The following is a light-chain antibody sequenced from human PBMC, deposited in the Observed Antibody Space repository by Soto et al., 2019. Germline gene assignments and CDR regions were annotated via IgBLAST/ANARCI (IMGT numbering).Light chain of an antibody. CDR2: DAS. CDR3: QQRSNWPLRT. J-gene: IGKJ1*01. V-gene: IGKV3-11*01. CDR1: QSVSSY. Sequence: EIVLTQSPATLSLSPGERDTLSCRASQSVSSYLAWYQQKPGQAPRLLIYDASNRATGIPARFSGSGSGTDFTLTISSLEPEDFAVYYCQQRSNWPLRTFGQGTKVEIK.